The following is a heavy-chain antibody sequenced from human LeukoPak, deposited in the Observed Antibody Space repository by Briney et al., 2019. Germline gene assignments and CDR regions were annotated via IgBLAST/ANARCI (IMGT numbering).Heavy chain of an antibody. J-gene: IGHJ4*02. CDR3: ARDTSPYDYGGNGGFDY. CDR1: GGSISSYY. D-gene: IGHD4-23*01. V-gene: IGHV4-59*01. Sequence: SETLSLTCTVSGGSISSYYWSWIRQPPGKGLEWIGYIYYSGSTNYNPSPKSRVTISVDTSKNQFSLKLSSVTAADTAVYYCARDTSPYDYGGNGGFDYWGQGTLVTVSS. CDR2: IYYSGST.